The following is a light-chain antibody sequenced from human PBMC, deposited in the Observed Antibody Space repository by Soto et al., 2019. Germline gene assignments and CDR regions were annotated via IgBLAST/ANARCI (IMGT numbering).Light chain of an antibody. Sequence: DIQMTQSPSTLSASVGDRVTITCRASQSISSWLAWYHQKPGTAPKLLIYKASTLQSGVPSRFSGSGSGTEFTLTISSLQPDYSATYYCQQYNDNWTFGQGTKVEIK. CDR1: QSISSW. V-gene: IGKV1-5*03. J-gene: IGKJ1*01. CDR3: QQYNDNWT. CDR2: KAS.